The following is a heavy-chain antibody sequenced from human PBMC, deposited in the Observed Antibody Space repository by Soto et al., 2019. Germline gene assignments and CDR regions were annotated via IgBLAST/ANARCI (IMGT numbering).Heavy chain of an antibody. V-gene: IGHV3-13*01. J-gene: IGHJ4*02. D-gene: IGHD3-3*01. CDR1: GFTFSRYD. CDR2: IGSAGDT. Sequence: GGSLRLSCAASGFTFSRYDIHWVRQATGKGLEWVSAIGSAGDTYYAGSVKGRFTISRENSKNSLYLQMNSLRAEDTAVYYCAKDRTYYDFWSGYYGSYWGQGTLVTVSS. CDR3: AKDRTYYDFWSGYYGSY.